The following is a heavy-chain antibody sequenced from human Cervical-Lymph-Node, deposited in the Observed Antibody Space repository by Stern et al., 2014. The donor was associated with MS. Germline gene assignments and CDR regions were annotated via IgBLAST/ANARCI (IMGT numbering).Heavy chain of an antibody. CDR3: ARDHGYRDVLNYFDS. Sequence: QVQLVESGPEVRKPGASVMLSCKTSGYNFSDYAITWVRQAPGQGLEWMGWIRLYTPNSNYARWLQGRVTMTTYTSTNTAYMELKRLRSDDTAVYYCARDHGYRDVLNYFDSWGQGTLVTVSS. CDR1: GYNFSDYA. CDR2: IRLYTPNS. J-gene: IGHJ5*01. V-gene: IGHV1-18*01. D-gene: IGHD3-16*02.